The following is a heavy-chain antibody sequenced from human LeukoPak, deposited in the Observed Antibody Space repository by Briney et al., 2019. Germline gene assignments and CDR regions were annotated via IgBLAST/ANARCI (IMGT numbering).Heavy chain of an antibody. D-gene: IGHD3-16*02. CDR1: GGSFSGYY. Sequence: SETLSLTCAVYGGSFSGYYWSWIRQPPGKGLEWIGEINHSGSTNYNPSLKSRVTISVDTSKNQFSLKLSSVTAADTAVYYCARREELSGHNWFDPWGQGTLVTVSS. J-gene: IGHJ5*02. CDR2: INHSGST. CDR3: ARREELSGHNWFDP. V-gene: IGHV4-34*01.